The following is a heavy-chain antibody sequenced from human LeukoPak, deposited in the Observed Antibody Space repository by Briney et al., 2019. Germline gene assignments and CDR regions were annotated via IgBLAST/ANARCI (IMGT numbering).Heavy chain of an antibody. CDR1: GYSISSGYY. Sequence: SVTLSLTCTVSGYSISSGYYWGSIRQPPGKGLGWMCSIKYSGRAYYNTSRKRRVTTSVDTHKNQFSLTLSSGTAADTAGYYCAIDRDSLRAGTGWYFEYWGQGTLVTVSS. CDR2: IKYSGRA. V-gene: IGHV4-38-2*02. D-gene: IGHD6-19*01. J-gene: IGHJ4*02. CDR3: AIDRDSLRAGTGWYFEY.